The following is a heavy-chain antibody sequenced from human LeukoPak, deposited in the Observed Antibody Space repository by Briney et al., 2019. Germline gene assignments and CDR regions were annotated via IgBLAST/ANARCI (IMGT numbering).Heavy chain of an antibody. D-gene: IGHD1-26*01. Sequence: RTSETLSLTCTVSGGSISSSGYCWSWIRQHPGKGLEWIGYIYYSGSTYYNLSLKSRVTISVDTSENHFSLKLSSVTAADTAVYYCARGRSNYYGMDVWGQGTTVTVSS. CDR2: IYYSGST. J-gene: IGHJ6*02. CDR3: ARGRSNYYGMDV. V-gene: IGHV4-31*03. CDR1: GGSISSSGYC.